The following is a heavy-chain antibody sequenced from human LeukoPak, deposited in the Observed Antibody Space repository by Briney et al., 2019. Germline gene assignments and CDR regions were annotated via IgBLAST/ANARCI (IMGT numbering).Heavy chain of an antibody. J-gene: IGHJ4*02. V-gene: IGHV3-73*01. CDR2: IRGKANSYAT. Sequence: PGGSLRLSCAASGFTFSGSAMHWVRQASGKGLEWVGRIRGKANSYATAYAASVKGRFTISRDDSKNTAYLQMNSLKTEDTAVYYCTSVLGYYGSGSYYSPRDYWGQGTLVTVSS. CDR3: TSVLGYYGSGSYYSPRDY. D-gene: IGHD3-10*01. CDR1: GFTFSGSA.